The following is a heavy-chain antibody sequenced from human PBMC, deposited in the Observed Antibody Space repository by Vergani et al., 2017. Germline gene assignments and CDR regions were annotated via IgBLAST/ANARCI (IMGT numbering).Heavy chain of an antibody. V-gene: IGHV1-2*02. Sequence: QVQLVQSGAEVKKPGASVKVSCKASGYTFTGYYMHWVRQAPGQGLEWMGRINPNSGGTNYAQKFQGRVTMTRETSISTAYMELSRLRSNDTAVYSCARVRYYDSSGYYGKHFDYWGQGTLVTVSS. CDR3: ARVRYYDSSGYYGKHFDY. CDR2: INPNSGGT. D-gene: IGHD3-22*01. J-gene: IGHJ4*02. CDR1: GYTFTGYY.